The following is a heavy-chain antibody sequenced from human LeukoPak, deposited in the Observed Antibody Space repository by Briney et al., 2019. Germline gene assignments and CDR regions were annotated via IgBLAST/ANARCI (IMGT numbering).Heavy chain of an antibody. CDR1: GFTFTTYA. CDR3: AKEQGYSYGYFDY. Sequence: GGSLRLSCAASGFTFTTYAMIWVRQAPGKGLEWVSTISGSGGSTYYADSVKGRFTISRDNSKNTLYLQMNSLRAEDTAVYYCAKEQGYSYGYFDYWGQGTLVTVSS. V-gene: IGHV3-23*01. D-gene: IGHD5-18*01. J-gene: IGHJ4*02. CDR2: ISGSGGST.